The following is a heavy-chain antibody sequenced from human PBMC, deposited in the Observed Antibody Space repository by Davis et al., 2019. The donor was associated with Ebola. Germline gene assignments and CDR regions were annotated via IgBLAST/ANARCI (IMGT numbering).Heavy chain of an antibody. V-gene: IGHV3-74*01. Sequence: GESLKISCAASGFTFSSYWMHWVRQAPGKGLVWVSRINSDGSSTSYADSVKGRFTISRDNAKNTLYLQMNSLRAEDTAVYYCARDSSGYYQYFQHWGQGTLVTVSS. CDR1: GFTFSSYW. CDR2: INSDGSST. D-gene: IGHD3-22*01. CDR3: ARDSSGYYQYFQH. J-gene: IGHJ1*01.